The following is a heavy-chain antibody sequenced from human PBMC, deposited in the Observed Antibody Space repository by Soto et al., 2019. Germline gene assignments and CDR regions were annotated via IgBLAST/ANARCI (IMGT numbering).Heavy chain of an antibody. V-gene: IGHV4-38-2*02. J-gene: IGHJ4*02. CDR1: GYSISSGYY. D-gene: IGHD4-17*01. CDR3: AREAGNGDYQLNFDY. Sequence: PSETLSLTCAVSGYSISSGYYWGWIRQPPGKGLEWIGSIYHSGSTYYNPSLKSRVTISVDTSKNQFSLKLSSVTAADTAVYYCAREAGNGDYQLNFDYWGQGTLVTVLL. CDR2: IYHSGST.